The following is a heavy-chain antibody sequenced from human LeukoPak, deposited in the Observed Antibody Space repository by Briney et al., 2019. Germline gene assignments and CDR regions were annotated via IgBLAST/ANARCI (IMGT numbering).Heavy chain of an antibody. CDR2: INPNSGGT. CDR3: ASGTMVRGVIFWFDP. V-gene: IGHV1-2*02. J-gene: IGHJ5*02. D-gene: IGHD3-10*01. Sequence: ASVKVSCKASGYTFTGYYMHWVRQAPGQGLEWMGWINPNSGGTNYAQKFQGRVTMTRDTSISTAYMELSRLRSDDTAVYYCASGTMVRGVIFWFDPWGQGTLVTVSS. CDR1: GYTFTGYY.